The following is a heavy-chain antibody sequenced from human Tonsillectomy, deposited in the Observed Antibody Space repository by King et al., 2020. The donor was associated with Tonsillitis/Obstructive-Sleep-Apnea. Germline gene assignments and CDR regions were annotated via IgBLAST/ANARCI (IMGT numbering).Heavy chain of an antibody. CDR3: AKAPPRYCSSTGCASPYFDY. CDR2: ISGSGGSS. Sequence: VQLVESGGGLVQPGGSLRLSCAASGFTFSSYTMSWVRQAPGKGLEWVSSISGSGGSSYYVDSVKGRFTISRDNSKNTLYLQMNSLRAEDTAIYYCAKAPPRYCSSTGCASPYFDYWGQGSLVTVSS. V-gene: IGHV3-23*04. CDR1: GFTFSSYT. D-gene: IGHD2-2*01. J-gene: IGHJ4*02.